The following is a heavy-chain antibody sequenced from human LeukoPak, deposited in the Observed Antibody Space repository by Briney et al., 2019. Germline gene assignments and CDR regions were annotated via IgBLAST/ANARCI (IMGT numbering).Heavy chain of an antibody. J-gene: IGHJ3*01. V-gene: IGHV3-23*01. D-gene: IGHD1-26*01. Sequence: GGSLRLSCAASGFTSSNYAMGWVRQAPGKGLEWVSVINNSGEYTNYADSVRGRFTLSTDKTKNTMYLQMSSLRAKDTDIYYSAKFLGATSVTDDALDVWGQGTMVTV. CDR1: GFTSSNYA. CDR2: INNSGEYT. CDR3: AKFLGATSVTDDALDV.